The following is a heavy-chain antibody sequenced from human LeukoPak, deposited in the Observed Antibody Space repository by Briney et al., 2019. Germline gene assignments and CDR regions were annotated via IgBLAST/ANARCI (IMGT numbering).Heavy chain of an antibody. V-gene: IGHV3-7*01. CDR3: ARGPNSNWSGLDF. J-gene: IGHJ4*02. Sequence: GGSLRLSCAASGFIFNSYWMSWVRQAPGKGLEWVANIKQDGSEKYYVDSVRGRFTISRDNAKNTLYLQVNNLRAEDTAVYYCARGPNSNWSGLDFWGQGTLLTVSS. CDR2: IKQDGSEK. D-gene: IGHD6-6*01. CDR1: GFIFNSYW.